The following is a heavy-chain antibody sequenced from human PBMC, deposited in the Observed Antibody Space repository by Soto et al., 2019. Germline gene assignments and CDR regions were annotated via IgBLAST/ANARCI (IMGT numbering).Heavy chain of an antibody. CDR3: ARDRRPVGYYGSGSYGMDV. CDR2: ISYDGSNK. J-gene: IGHJ6*02. Sequence: GESLKISCAASGFTFSSYAMHWVRQAPGKGLEWVAVISYDGSNKYYADSVKGRFTISRDNSKNTLYLQMNSLRAEDTAVYYCARDRRPVGYYGSGSYGMDVWGQGTTVTVSS. V-gene: IGHV3-30-3*01. D-gene: IGHD3-10*01. CDR1: GFTFSSYA.